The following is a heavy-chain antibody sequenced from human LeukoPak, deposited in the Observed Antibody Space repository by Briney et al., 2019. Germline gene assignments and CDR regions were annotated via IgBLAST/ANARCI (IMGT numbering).Heavy chain of an antibody. V-gene: IGHV4-39*07. CDR1: GGSISSSSYY. Sequence: SETLSLTCTVSGGSISSSSYYWGWLRQPPGKGLEWIGSIYYSGSTYYNPSLKSRVTISVDKSKNQFSLKLSSVTAADTAVYYCARSDVGYYDSSGYYYGMDVWGQGTTVTVSS. CDR3: ARSDVGYYDSSGYYYGMDV. J-gene: IGHJ6*02. D-gene: IGHD3-22*01. CDR2: IYYSGST.